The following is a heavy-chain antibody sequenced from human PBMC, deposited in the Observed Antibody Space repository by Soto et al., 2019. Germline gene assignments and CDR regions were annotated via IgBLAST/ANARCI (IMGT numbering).Heavy chain of an antibody. V-gene: IGHV4-38-2*02. J-gene: IGHJ5*02. D-gene: IGHD2-15*01. Sequence: SETLSLTCTVSGYSISSGYHWAWIRQPPGKGLEWLGNVHYSGNTYYNPSLKSRLTISVDKSKNQFSLNLSSVTAADTAVYYCARQDRVVAEGRWFDPWGQGTLVTVSS. CDR2: VHYSGNT. CDR1: GYSISSGYH. CDR3: ARQDRVVAEGRWFDP.